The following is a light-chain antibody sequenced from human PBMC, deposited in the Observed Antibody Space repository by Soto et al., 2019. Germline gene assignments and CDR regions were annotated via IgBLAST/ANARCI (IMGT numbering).Light chain of an antibody. Sequence: QSVMTQPPSVSAAPVQKVAISCSGSSSNIGGNSVSWYQQLPGTAPKLLIYDDNKRPSGIPDRFSGSKSGTSATLGITGLQTGDEADYYCVSWDSSLSAYVFGTGTKLTVL. CDR3: VSWDSSLSAYV. CDR2: DDN. J-gene: IGLJ1*01. V-gene: IGLV1-51*01. CDR1: SSNIGGNS.